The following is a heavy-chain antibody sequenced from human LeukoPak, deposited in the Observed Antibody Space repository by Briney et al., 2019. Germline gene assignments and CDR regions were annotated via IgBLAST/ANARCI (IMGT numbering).Heavy chain of an antibody. Sequence: WASVKVSCKASGYTFTSYYMHWVRQAPGQGLEWMGIINPSGGSTSYAQKFQGRVTMTRDTSTSTVYMELSSLRSEDTAVYYCAGDGIDGVITPLTFDYWGQGTLVTVSS. CDR3: AGDGIDGVITPLTFDY. CDR2: INPSGGST. V-gene: IGHV1-46*01. CDR1: GYTFTSYY. J-gene: IGHJ4*02. D-gene: IGHD3-16*02.